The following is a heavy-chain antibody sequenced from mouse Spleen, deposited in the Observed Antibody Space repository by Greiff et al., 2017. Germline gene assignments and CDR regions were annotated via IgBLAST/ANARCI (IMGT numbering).Heavy chain of an antibody. V-gene: IGHV5-17*02. Sequence: EVQVVESGGGLVQPGGSRKLSCAASGFTFSSFGMHWVRQAPEKGLEWVAYISSGSSTIYYADTVKGRFTISRDNPKNTLFLQMTSLRSEDTAMYYCARSGLGRYFDYWGQGTTLTVSS. D-gene: IGHD4-1*01. CDR3: ARSGLGRYFDY. CDR2: ISSGSSTI. J-gene: IGHJ2*01. CDR1: GFTFSSFG.